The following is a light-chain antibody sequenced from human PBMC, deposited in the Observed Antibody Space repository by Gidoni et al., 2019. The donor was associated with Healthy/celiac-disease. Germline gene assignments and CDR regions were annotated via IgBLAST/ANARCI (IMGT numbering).Light chain of an antibody. CDR3: QSYDGSLSAHVV. CDR2: GNS. J-gene: IGLJ2*01. V-gene: IGLV1-40*01. Sequence: QSVLTQPPSVSGAPGQRVTISCTGSSSNIGAGYDVHWYQQLPGTAPRLLIYGNSNRPSGVPDRFSGSKSGTSASLAITGLQAGDEADYYCQSYDGSLSAHVVFGGGTKLTVL. CDR1: SSNIGAGYD.